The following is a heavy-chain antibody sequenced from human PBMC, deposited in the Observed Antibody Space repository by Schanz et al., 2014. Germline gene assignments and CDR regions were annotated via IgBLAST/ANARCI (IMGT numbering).Heavy chain of an antibody. CDR1: EFTVSDNY. J-gene: IGHJ6*02. CDR3: ARGILPWTDNYYGMDV. D-gene: IGHD3-9*01. Sequence: EVQLVESGGGLVQPGGSLRLSCAASEFTVSDNYMTWVRRAPGKGLEWVSIIYSGGNTHYADSVRGRFIISRHSSKNTLYLQMNSLRAEDTAVYYCARGILPWTDNYYGMDVWGQGTTVTVSS. V-gene: IGHV3-53*04. CDR2: IYSGGNT.